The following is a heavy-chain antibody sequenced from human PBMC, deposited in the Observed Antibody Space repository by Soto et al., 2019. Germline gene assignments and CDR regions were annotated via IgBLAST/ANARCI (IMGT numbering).Heavy chain of an antibody. J-gene: IGHJ6*02. V-gene: IGHV3-33*01. CDR3: ARGGDYYDSSGYYNYYYGMDV. D-gene: IGHD3-22*01. CDR2: IWYDGSNK. CDR1: GFTFSSYG. Sequence: PGGSLRLSCAASGFTFSSYGMHWVRQAPGKGLEWVAVIWYDGSNKYYADSVKGRFTISRDNSKNTLYLQMNSLRAEDTAVYYCARGGDYYDSSGYYNYYYGMDVWGQGTTVTVSS.